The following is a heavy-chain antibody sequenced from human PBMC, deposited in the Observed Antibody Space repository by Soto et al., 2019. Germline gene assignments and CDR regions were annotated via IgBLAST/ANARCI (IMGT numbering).Heavy chain of an antibody. J-gene: IGHJ3*02. V-gene: IGHV1-2*02. CDR1: GYPVTAYY. D-gene: IGHD3-3*01. CDR2: INPATGAA. CDR3: ATGVGVGVAGSAAFDM. Sequence: QLHLVQSGAVVKKPGASVTVSCSASGYPVTAYYMHWVRQAPGRGLEGMGGINPATGAAKYTQTIQGRVTMTREASTSTIFMELSGLTADDTAGFDCATGVGVGVAGSAAFDMWGQGTLVTVSS.